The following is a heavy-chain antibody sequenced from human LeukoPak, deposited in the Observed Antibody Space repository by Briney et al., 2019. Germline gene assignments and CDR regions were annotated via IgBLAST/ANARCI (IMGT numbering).Heavy chain of an antibody. J-gene: IGHJ4*02. CDR2: INPNSGGT. CDR1: GYTFTSNY. V-gene: IGHV1-2*06. CDR3: ASQEGLWFRAQLWPSLDY. Sequence: ASVKVSCKASGYTFTSNYIHWVRQAPGQGLEWMGRINPNSGGTNYAQKFQGRVTMTRDTSISTAYMELSRLRSDDTAVYYCASQEGLWFRAQLWPSLDYWGQGTLVTVSS. D-gene: IGHD5-18*01.